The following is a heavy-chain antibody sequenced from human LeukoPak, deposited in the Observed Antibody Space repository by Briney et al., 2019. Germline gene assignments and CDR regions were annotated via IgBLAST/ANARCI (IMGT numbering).Heavy chain of an antibody. V-gene: IGHV4-30-2*01. J-gene: IGHJ4*02. Sequence: SETLSLTCTVSGGSISSGGYYWSWIRQPPGKGLEWIGYIYHSGSTYYNPSLKSRVTISVDRSKNQFSLKLSSVTAADTAVYYCARGTAQRITMVRGVIIFDYWGQGTLVTVSS. CDR1: GGSISSGGYY. D-gene: IGHD3-10*01. CDR3: ARGTAQRITMVRGVIIFDY. CDR2: IYHSGST.